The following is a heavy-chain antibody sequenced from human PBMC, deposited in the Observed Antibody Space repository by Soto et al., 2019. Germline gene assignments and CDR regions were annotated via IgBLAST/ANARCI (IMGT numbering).Heavy chain of an antibody. CDR2: INPKSGGT. Sequence: SAKVTWKDCRDGFASNYIRWVQHAPAQGFEWMGWINPKSGGTNYPQKFQGRVTMTRDTSLSTVYITLTRLTSDDTAVYYCPRDLAKGGGSAGFAYWGQGTLVTVSS. CDR1: RDGFASNY. D-gene: IGHD3-16*01. V-gene: IGHV1-2*02. CDR3: PRDLAKGGGSAGFAY. J-gene: IGHJ4*02.